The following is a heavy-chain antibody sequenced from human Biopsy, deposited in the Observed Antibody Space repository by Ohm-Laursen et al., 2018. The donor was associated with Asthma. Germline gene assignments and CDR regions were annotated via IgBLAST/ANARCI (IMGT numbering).Heavy chain of an antibody. CDR1: GGSFSNYY. J-gene: IGHJ4*02. D-gene: IGHD3-22*01. Sequence: GTLSLTCAVYGGSFSNYYWTWIRPPPGKGLEWIGEINHRGSTNYNPSLKSRVTLSVDTSKNQFSVKLRSVTAADTAVYYCARIPRRSGSYFVDYWGQGTLVTVSS. V-gene: IGHV4-34*01. CDR3: ARIPRRSGSYFVDY. CDR2: INHRGST.